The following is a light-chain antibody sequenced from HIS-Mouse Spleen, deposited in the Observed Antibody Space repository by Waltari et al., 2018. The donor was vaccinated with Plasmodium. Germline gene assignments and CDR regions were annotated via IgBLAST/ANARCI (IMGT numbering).Light chain of an antibody. CDR3: QQYGSSSWT. V-gene: IGKV3-20*01. J-gene: IGKJ1*01. CDR2: GAS. CDR1: QSVSSSY. Sequence: SSRARQSVSSSYLAWYQQKPGQAPRLLIYGASSRATGIPDRFSGSGSGTDFTLTISRLEPEDFAVYYCQQYGSSSWTFGQGTKVEIK.